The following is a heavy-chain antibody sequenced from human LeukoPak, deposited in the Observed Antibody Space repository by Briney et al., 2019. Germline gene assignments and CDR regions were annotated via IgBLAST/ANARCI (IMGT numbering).Heavy chain of an antibody. CDR2: IYSGGST. D-gene: IGHD2-2*01. V-gene: IGHV3-53*01. CDR1: GFTVSSNY. CDR3: ARDRGYCSSTSCLLDY. Sequence: GGSLRLSCAASGFTVSSNYMSWVRQAPGKGLEWVSVIYSGGSTYYADSVKGRFTISRDNSKNTLYLQMNSLRAEDTAVYYCARDRGYCSSTSCLLDYWGQGTLVTVSS. J-gene: IGHJ4*02.